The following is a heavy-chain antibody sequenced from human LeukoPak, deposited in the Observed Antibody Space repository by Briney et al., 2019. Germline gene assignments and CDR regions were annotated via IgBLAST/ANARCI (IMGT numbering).Heavy chain of an antibody. V-gene: IGHV1-69*13. CDR2: IIPIFGTA. J-gene: IGHJ5*02. Sequence: SVKVSCTASGGTFSSYAISWVRQAPGQGLEWMGGIIPIFGTANYAQKFQGRVTITADESTSTAYMELSSLRSEDTAVYYCARGGAGDYVWGSYSRSFNWFDPWGQGTLVTVSS. D-gene: IGHD3-16*01. CDR1: GGTFSSYA. CDR3: ARGGAGDYVWGSYSRSFNWFDP.